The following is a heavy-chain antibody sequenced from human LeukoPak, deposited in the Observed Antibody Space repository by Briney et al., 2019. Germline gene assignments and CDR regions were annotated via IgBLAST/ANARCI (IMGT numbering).Heavy chain of an antibody. CDR3: ARDRSGSFRFDY. V-gene: IGHV3-66*02. CDR2: IYSGGST. J-gene: IGHJ4*02. Sequence: GGSLRLSCAASAFTFSSYTMSWVRQAPGKGLEWVSAIYSGGSTYYADSVKGRFTISRDNSKNTLYLQMNSLRAEDTAVYYCARDRSGSFRFDYWGQGTLVTVSS. D-gene: IGHD1-26*01. CDR1: AFTFSSYT.